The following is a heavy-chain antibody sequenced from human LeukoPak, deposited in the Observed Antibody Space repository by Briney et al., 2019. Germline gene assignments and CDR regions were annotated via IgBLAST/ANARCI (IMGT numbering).Heavy chain of an antibody. Sequence: GESLKISCKGSGYSFTNYWISWVRQMPGKGLEWMGRIDPSDSYTNYSPSFQGHVTISADKSISTAYLQWISLRASDTAMYYCAKRIEAAHEGFDYWGQGTLVTVSS. CDR2: IDPSDSYT. V-gene: IGHV5-10-1*01. J-gene: IGHJ4*02. D-gene: IGHD6-13*01. CDR3: AKRIEAAHEGFDY. CDR1: GYSFTNYW.